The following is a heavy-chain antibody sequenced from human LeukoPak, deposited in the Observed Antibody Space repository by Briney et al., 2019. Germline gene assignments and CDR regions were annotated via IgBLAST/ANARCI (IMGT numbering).Heavy chain of an antibody. CDR3: ARSLGYCSSTSCPNWFDP. V-gene: IGHV4-59*01. CDR1: GGSISSYY. D-gene: IGHD2-2*01. Sequence: ASETLSLTCTVSGGSISSYYWSWIRQPPGKGLEWIGYIYYSGSTNYNPSLKSRVTISVDTSENQFSLKLSSVTAADTAVYYCARSLGYCSSTSCPNWFDPWGQGTLVTVSS. J-gene: IGHJ5*02. CDR2: IYYSGST.